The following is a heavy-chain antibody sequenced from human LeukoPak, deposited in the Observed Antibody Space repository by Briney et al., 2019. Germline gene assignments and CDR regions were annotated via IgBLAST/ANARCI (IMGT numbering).Heavy chain of an antibody. J-gene: IGHJ4*02. D-gene: IGHD3-22*01. V-gene: IGHV1-2*02. CDR3: ARESYYYDSSGYYCGY. CDR2: INPNSGGT. CDR1: GYTFTGYY. Sequence: ASVKVSCKASGYTFTGYYMHWVRQAPGQGLEWMGWINPNSGGTNYAQKFQGRVTMTRDTSISTAYMELSRLRSDDTAVYYCARESYYYDSSGYYCGYWGQGALVTVSS.